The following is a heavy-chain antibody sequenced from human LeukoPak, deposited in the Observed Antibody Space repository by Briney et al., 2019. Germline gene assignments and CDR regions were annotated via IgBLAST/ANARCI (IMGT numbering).Heavy chain of an antibody. D-gene: IGHD3-3*01. J-gene: IGHJ5*02. V-gene: IGHV1-46*03. CDR3: ARDPFLRFLVWFPKYNWFDP. Sequence: ASVKVSCKASGYTFTSYYMHWVRQAPGQGLEWMGIINPSGGSTSYAQKFQGRVTMTRDTSTSTVYMELSSLRSEDTAVYYCARDPFLRFLVWFPKYNWFDPWGQGTLVTVSS. CDR1: GYTFTSYY. CDR2: INPSGGST.